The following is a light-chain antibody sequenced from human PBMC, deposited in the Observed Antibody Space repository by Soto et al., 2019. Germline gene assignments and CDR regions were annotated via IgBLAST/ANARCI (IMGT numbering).Light chain of an antibody. CDR3: QQYYIPLRT. V-gene: IGKV3-11*01. CDR1: QSVSSY. Sequence: EIVLTQSPATLSLSPGERATLSCRASQSVSSYLAWYQQKPGQAPRLLIYDASNRATGIPARFSGSGSGTDFTLTISSLQAEDVAVYYCQQYYIPLRTFGQGTKVDIK. CDR2: DAS. J-gene: IGKJ1*01.